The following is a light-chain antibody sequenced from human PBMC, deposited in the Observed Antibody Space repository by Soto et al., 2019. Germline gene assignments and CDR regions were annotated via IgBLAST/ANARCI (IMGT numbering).Light chain of an antibody. CDR1: SSDVGGYNY. V-gene: IGLV2-14*01. Sequence: QSVLTQPASVSGSPGQSITISCTRTSSDVGGYNYVSWYQQHPVKAPKLMIYEVSNRPSGVSNRFSGSKSGNTASLTISGLQAEDEADYYCSSYTSSSTYGFGTGTKVTV. CDR3: SSYTSSSTYG. CDR2: EVS. J-gene: IGLJ1*01.